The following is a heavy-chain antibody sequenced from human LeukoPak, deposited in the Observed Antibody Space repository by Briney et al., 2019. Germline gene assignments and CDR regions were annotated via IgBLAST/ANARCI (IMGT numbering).Heavy chain of an antibody. CDR1: GLTFSSYA. D-gene: IGHD5-12*01. CDR2: ISYDGSNK. J-gene: IGHJ6*02. CDR3: ARDHHGYADYYGIDV. V-gene: IGHV3-30*14. Sequence: GGSLRLSCAASGLTFSSYAMHWVRQAPGKGLVWGAVISYDGSNKYYADSVKGRFTISRDNSKNTLYLQMNSLRAEDTAVYYCARDHHGYADYYGIDVWGQGTTVTVSS.